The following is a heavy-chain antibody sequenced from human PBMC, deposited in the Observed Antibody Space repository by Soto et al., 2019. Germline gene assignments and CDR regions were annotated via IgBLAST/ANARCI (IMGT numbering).Heavy chain of an antibody. CDR1: GGTFSSYT. CDR2: IIPILGIA. D-gene: IGHD2-8*01. J-gene: IGHJ6*02. CDR3: AGDVMAAAGEWYYGMDV. Sequence: QVQLVQSGAEVKKPGSSVKVSCKASGGTFSSYTISWVRQAPGQGLEWMGRIIPILGIANYAQKFQGRVTSTADKSTSTAYRELSSLRSEDTPVYYCAGDVMAAAGEWYYGMDVWGQGTTVTVSS. V-gene: IGHV1-69*08.